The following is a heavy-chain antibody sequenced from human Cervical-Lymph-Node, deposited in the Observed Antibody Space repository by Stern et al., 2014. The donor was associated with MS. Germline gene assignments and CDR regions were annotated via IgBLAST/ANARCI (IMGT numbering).Heavy chain of an antibody. V-gene: IGHV3-72*01. Sequence: EVQLVQSGGGLVQPGESLRLSCAVSGFNFSDHYIDWVRQGPGKGLEWVGRISNKPHGDTTEYAASVKGRFTISRDDSSNSLYLQMNSLKTGDTAVYFCVLTPIIWGQGTLVTVSS. CDR2: ISNKPHGDTT. J-gene: IGHJ3*02. CDR1: GFNFSDHY. CDR3: VLTPII. D-gene: IGHD2-15*01.